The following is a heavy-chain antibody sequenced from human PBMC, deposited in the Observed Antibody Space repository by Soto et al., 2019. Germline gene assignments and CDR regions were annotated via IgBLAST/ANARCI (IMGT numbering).Heavy chain of an antibody. CDR3: AKHEGYYGSGYNWFHP. Sequence: GGSLRLSCAASGFTVSSNYMSWVRQAPGKGLEWVANIKQDGSEKYYVDSVKGRFTISRDNAKNSLYLQMNSLRAEDTAVYYCAKHEGYYGSGYNWFHPWGQGTLVTVSS. CDR1: GFTVSSNY. CDR2: IKQDGSEK. D-gene: IGHD3-10*01. J-gene: IGHJ5*02. V-gene: IGHV3-7*03.